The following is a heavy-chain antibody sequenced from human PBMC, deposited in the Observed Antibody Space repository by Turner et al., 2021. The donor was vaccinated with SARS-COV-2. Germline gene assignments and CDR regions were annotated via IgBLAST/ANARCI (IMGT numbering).Heavy chain of an antibody. D-gene: IGHD5-12*01. CDR1: GFTCSTYA. J-gene: IGHJ4*02. Sequence: EVHLLESGGGLVQPGGSLRLSCAASGFTCSTYAMSWVRQAPGKGLEWVSTISDSGGHTYYADSVKGRFTISRDNSKNTLYLQMNSLRAEDTAVYYCAKAPSFSGHFDYWGQGTLVTVSS. CDR3: AKAPSFSGHFDY. V-gene: IGHV3-23*01. CDR2: ISDSGGHT.